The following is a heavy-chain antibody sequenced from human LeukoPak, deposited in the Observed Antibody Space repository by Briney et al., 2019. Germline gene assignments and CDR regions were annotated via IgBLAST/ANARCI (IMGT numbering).Heavy chain of an antibody. D-gene: IGHD3-22*01. Sequence: ASVKVSCKASGYSFTGFYIHWVRQAPGQGLEWMAWINPQTGATNYAQKFKGRITTTRDLSITTAYTEVTTLRSDDTAVYYCARGGDDSGLYFAYWGQGTLVTVSS. CDR1: GYSFTGFY. CDR3: ARGGDDSGLYFAY. V-gene: IGHV1-2*02. J-gene: IGHJ4*02. CDR2: INPQTGAT.